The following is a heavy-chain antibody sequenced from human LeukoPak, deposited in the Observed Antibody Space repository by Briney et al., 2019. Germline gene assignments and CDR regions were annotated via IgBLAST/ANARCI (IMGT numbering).Heavy chain of an antibody. J-gene: IGHJ4*02. V-gene: IGHV3-53*01. CDR1: GFTVSSNY. CDR3: ALSGSSSVDFDY. CDR2: IYSAGTT. D-gene: IGHD6-6*01. Sequence: TGGSLRLSCAASGFTVSSNYMSWVRQAPGKGLGWVSVIYSAGTTYYADSVKGRFTISRDNSRNTLYLQMNSLRAEDTAVYYCALSGSSSVDFDYWGQGTLVTVSS.